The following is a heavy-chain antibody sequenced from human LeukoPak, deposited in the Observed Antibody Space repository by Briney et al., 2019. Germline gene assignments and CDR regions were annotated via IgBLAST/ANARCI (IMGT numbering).Heavy chain of an antibody. D-gene: IGHD3-10*01. V-gene: IGHV1-2*02. J-gene: IGHJ4*02. CDR2: IHPRRGDT. CDR3: ASVGDYGTGSYYRGCINS. Sequence: GASVKVSYKTSGYSFTSVYIHWVRQAPGQGLEWMGWIHPRRGDTNYAQKFQGRVTMTRDTSISTAYLDLSSPRSDDTAVEYCASVGDYGTGSYYRGCINSWGQGTPVTVSP. CDR1: GYSFTSVY.